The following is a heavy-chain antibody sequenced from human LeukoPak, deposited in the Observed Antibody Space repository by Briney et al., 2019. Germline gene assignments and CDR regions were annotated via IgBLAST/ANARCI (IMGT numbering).Heavy chain of an antibody. V-gene: IGHV3-30-3*01. CDR1: GFTFSSYA. CDR3: AREARGSYYFDY. CDR2: ISYDGSSK. Sequence: GGSLRLSCAASGFTFSSYAMHWVRQAPGKGLEWVAVISYDGSSKYYADSVKGRFTISRDNSKNTLYLQMNSLRAEDTAVYYCAREARGSYYFDYWGQGTLVTVSS. J-gene: IGHJ4*02.